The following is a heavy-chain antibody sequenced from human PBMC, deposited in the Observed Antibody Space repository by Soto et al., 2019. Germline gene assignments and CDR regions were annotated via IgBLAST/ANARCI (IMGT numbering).Heavy chain of an antibody. D-gene: IGHD3-3*01. J-gene: IGHJ4*01. CDR1: GFIFSNNA. CDR3: AIARVADSSLDH. V-gene: IGHV3-30*01. CDR2: ISYDSSEI. Sequence: GGSLRLSCVGSGFIFSNNAMHWVRQAPGKGLEWGAFISYDSSEIFYADSVKGRFTISRDNPKNTLFLNMISPRAEDMDFYYCAIARVADSSLDHWGRGVLVTVSS.